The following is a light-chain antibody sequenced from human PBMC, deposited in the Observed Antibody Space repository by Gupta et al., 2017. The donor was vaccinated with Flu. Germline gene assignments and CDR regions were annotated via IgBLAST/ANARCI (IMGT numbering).Light chain of an antibody. CDR3: QQYDKWPPWT. CDR2: SAL. V-gene: IGKV3-15*01. CDR1: QSVDSK. J-gene: IGKJ1*01. Sequence: EIVMTQSPATLSVSTGERVTLSCRASQSVDSKLAWYQQKPGQAPRLLVYSALTRATGIPARFSGSGSGTEFTLTISSLQSEDSAVYYCQQYDKWPPWTFGQGTKVEIK.